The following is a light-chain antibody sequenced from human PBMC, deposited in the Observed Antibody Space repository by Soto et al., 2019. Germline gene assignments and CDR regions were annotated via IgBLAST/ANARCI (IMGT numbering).Light chain of an antibody. CDR3: KTYDSSLSGSV. J-gene: IGLJ2*01. Sequence: QAVLTQPPSVSGAPGQRVTISCTGSSSNIGAGYDVHWYQQLPVTAPKLLIYGNSNRPSGVPDRFSGSKSGTSASLAITGLQAEDEADYYCKTYDSSLSGSVFGGGTKVTVL. V-gene: IGLV1-40*01. CDR2: GNS. CDR1: SSNIGAGYD.